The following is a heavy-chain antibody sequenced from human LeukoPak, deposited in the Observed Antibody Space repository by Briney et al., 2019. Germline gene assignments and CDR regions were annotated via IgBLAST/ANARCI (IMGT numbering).Heavy chain of an antibody. V-gene: IGHV3-74*01. CDR3: AKDSKTYSGSYGVDY. CDR1: GFTFSSYA. Sequence: GGSLRLSCAASGFTFSSYAMSWVRQAPGKGLVWVSRINSDGSSTSYADSVKGRFTISRDNSKNTLYLQMNSLRAEDTAVYHCAKDSKTYSGSYGVDYWGQGTLVTVSS. D-gene: IGHD1-26*01. J-gene: IGHJ4*02. CDR2: INSDGSST.